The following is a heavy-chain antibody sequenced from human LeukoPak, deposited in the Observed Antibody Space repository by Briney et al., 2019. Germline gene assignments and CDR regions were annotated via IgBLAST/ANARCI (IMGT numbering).Heavy chain of an antibody. CDR2: VSDSPGGT. V-gene: IGHV3-23*01. CDR1: GFTFSNYG. Sequence: PGGSLRLSCAASGFTFSNYGMSWVRQAPGKGLEWVSTVSDSPGGTYYADSVKGRFTISRDNSKNTLYLQMNSLRAEDTAVYYCAKDPERMGFQWFDPWGQGTLVAVSS. J-gene: IGHJ5*02. D-gene: IGHD1-14*01. CDR3: AKDPERMGFQWFDP.